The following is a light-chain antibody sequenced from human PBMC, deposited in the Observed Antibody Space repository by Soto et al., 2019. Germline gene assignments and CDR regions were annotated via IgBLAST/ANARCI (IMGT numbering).Light chain of an antibody. J-gene: IGLJ2*01. CDR1: GSSIGTNT. Sequence: QLVLTQPPSASGTPGQRVTISCSGSGSSIGTNTVNWYRHLPGTAPKLLIYGDNKRPSGVPDRFSGSKSGTSASLAISGLQSEDEAEYYCAAWDGSLKNVLCGGGTKLTVL. V-gene: IGLV1-44*01. CDR3: AAWDGSLKNVL. CDR2: GDN.